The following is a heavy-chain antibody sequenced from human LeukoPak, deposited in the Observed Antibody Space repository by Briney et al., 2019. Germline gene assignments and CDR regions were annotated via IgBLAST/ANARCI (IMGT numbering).Heavy chain of an antibody. J-gene: IGHJ4*02. CDR2: IYHSGST. CDR1: GYSISSGYY. Sequence: NPSETLSLTCTVSGYSISSGYYWGWIRQPPGKGLEWIVSIYHSGSTYYNPSLKSRVTISVDTSKNQFSLKLSSVTAADTAVYYCARSPHHITMVRGVIPAFDYWGQGTLVTVSS. CDR3: ARSPHHITMVRGVIPAFDY. D-gene: IGHD3-10*01. V-gene: IGHV4-38-2*02.